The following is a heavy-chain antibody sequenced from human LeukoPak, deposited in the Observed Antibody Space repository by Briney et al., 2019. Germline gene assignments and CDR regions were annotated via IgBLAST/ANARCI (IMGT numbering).Heavy chain of an antibody. J-gene: IGHJ3*01. CDR2: IYYSGTT. CDR3: ARGGVAYPFVF. CDR1: GDSFSSGDYY. D-gene: IGHD2-21*01. Sequence: SQTLSLTCTVSGDSFSSGDYYMSWIRQPPGKPLEWIGYIYYSGTTYYNPSLKRRVTISIDTSINQFSLRLTSVTAADTAVYYCARGGVAYPFVFWGQGTMDTVSS. V-gene: IGHV4-30-4*08.